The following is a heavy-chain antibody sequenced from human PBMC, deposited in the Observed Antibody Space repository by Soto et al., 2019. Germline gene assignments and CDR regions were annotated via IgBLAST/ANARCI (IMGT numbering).Heavy chain of an antibody. CDR3: ARSDSSASSGYYYAFDY. V-gene: IGHV1-69*01. J-gene: IGHJ4*02. CDR1: GGTFSSYA. CDR2: IIPIFGTA. Sequence: QVQLVQSGAEVKKPGSSVKVSCKASGGTFSSYAISWVRQAPGQGLEWMGGIIPIFGTANYAQKFQGRVTITADESTSTASMGLRSLRSEDTDVYYCARSDSSASSGYYYAFDYWGQGTLVTVSS. D-gene: IGHD3-22*01.